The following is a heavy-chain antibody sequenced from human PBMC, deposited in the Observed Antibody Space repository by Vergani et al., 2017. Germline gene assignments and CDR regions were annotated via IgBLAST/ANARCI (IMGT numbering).Heavy chain of an antibody. CDR3: ARARRGYSSSWGYYMDV. CDR2: IIPILGIA. Sequence: QVQLVQSGAEVKKPGSSVKVSCKASGGTFSGYTISWVRQAPGQGLEWMGRIIPILGIANYAQKFQGRVTITADKSTSTAYMELSSLRSEDTAVYYCARARRGYSSSWGYYMDVWGKGTTVTVSS. CDR1: GGTFSGYT. V-gene: IGHV1-69*02. J-gene: IGHJ6*03. D-gene: IGHD6-13*01.